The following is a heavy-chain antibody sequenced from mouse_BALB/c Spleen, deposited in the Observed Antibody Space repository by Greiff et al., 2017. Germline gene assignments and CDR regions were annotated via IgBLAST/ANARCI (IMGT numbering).Heavy chain of an antibody. CDR3: ARSGYYDAMDY. J-gene: IGHJ4*01. V-gene: IGHV1S135*01. D-gene: IGHD3-1*01. CDR1: GYSFTDYN. CDR2: IDPSDSET. Sequence: EVQLQQSGPELVKPGASVKVSCKASGYSFTDYNMYWVKQSHGKSLEWIGYIDPSDSETRLNQKFKDKATLTVDKSSSTAYMQLSSPTSEDSAVYYCARSGYYDAMDYWGQGTSVTVSS.